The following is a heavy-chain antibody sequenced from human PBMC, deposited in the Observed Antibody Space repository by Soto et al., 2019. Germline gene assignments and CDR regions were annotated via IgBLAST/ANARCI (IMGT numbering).Heavy chain of an antibody. V-gene: IGHV4-31*03. CDR1: GESIRLGVFS. J-gene: IGHJ6*02. Sequence: TLSLLCNVPGESIRLGVFSLNWLRQHPGKALASIGSIYDSGATYFSPSLKSRFTMSIKTSKNHYSLRLTYVTAADTAVFYCARAAVAFDYGASSVVGSTSHYYCGMDVWGPGTTVTVSS. CDR2: IYDSGAT. D-gene: IGHD4-17*01. CDR3: ARAAVAFDYGASSVVGSTSHYYCGMDV.